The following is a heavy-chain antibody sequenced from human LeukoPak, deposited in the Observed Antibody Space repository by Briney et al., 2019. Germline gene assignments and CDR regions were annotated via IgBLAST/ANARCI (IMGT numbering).Heavy chain of an antibody. J-gene: IGHJ1*01. CDR3: ARATSTSVSGYFQH. D-gene: IGHD2-2*01. CDR2: INPNSGGT. V-gene: IGHV1-2*02. Sequence: GASVKDSCKASGYTFTGYYMHWVRQAPGQGLEWMGWINPNSGGTNYAQKFQGRVTMTRDTSISTAYMELSRLRSDDTAVYYCARATSTSVSGYFQHWGQGTLVTVSS. CDR1: GYTFTGYY.